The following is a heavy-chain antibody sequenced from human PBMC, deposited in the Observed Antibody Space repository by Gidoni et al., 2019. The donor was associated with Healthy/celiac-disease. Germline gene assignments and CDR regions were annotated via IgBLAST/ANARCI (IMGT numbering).Heavy chain of an antibody. CDR1: GFTFSSYS. CDR3: ARYSDILTGADYYYYYGMDV. Sequence: EVQLVESGGGLVQPGGSLRLSCAASGFTFSSYSMNWVRQAPGKGLEWVSYISSSGSTIYYADSVKGRFTISRDNAKNSLYLQMNSLRAEDTAVYYCARYSDILTGADYYYYYGMDVWGQGTTVTVSS. V-gene: IGHV3-48*01. J-gene: IGHJ6*02. D-gene: IGHD3-9*01. CDR2: ISSSGSTI.